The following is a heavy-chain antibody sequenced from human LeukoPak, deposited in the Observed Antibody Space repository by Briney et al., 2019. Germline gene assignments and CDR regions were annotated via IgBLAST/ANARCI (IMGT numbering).Heavy chain of an antibody. CDR1: GGSISSYY. Sequence: KPSETLSLTCTVSGGSISSYYWSWIRQPPGKGLEWIGYIYYSGSTNYNPSLKSRVTISVDTSKNQFSLKLSSVTAADTAVYYCARGVIAAAGTVFDYWGQGTLVTVSS. CDR2: IYYSGST. D-gene: IGHD6-13*01. J-gene: IGHJ4*02. CDR3: ARGVIAAAGTVFDY. V-gene: IGHV4-59*08.